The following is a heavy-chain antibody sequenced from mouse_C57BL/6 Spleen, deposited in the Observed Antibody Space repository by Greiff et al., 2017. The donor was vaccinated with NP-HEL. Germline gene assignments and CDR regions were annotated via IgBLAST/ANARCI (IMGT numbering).Heavy chain of an antibody. V-gene: IGHV5-6*01. CDR1: GFTFSSYG. CDR3: ARPGSNYWYFDV. Sequence: EVKLVESGGDLVKPGGSLKLSCAASGFTFSSYGMSWVRQTPDKRLEWVATISSGGSYTYYPDSVKGRFTISRDNAKNTLYLQMSSLKSEDTAMYYCARPGSNYWYFDVWGTGTTVTVSS. D-gene: IGHD2-5*01. J-gene: IGHJ1*03. CDR2: ISSGGSYT.